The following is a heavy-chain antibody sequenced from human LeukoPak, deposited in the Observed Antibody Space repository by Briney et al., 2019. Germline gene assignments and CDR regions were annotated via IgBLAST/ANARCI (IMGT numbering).Heavy chain of an antibody. CDR3: AKDAGGGGSYFLSPDY. CDR1: GFTFDDYA. CDR2: ISWNSGSI. J-gene: IGHJ4*02. V-gene: IGHV3-9*01. D-gene: IGHD1-26*01. Sequence: GRSLRLSCAASGFTFDDYAMHWVRQAPGKGLEWVSGISWNSGSIGYADSVEGRFTISRDNAKNSLYLQMNSLRAEDTALYYCAKDAGGGGSYFLSPDYWGQGTLVTVSS.